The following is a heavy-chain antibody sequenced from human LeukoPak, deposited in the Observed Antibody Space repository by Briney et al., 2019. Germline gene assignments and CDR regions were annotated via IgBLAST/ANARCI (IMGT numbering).Heavy chain of an antibody. Sequence: GGSLRLSCAASGFTLNVFHMNWVRQAPGKGVEWISSITSSGTYITYADSIQGRFTISRDNAKNSLYLQMNSLRVDDTALYYCARASGGWDLDYWGQGTLVTVSS. D-gene: IGHD1-26*01. V-gene: IGHV3-21*01. CDR2: ITSSGTYI. CDR3: ARASGGWDLDY. CDR1: GFTLNVFH. J-gene: IGHJ4*01.